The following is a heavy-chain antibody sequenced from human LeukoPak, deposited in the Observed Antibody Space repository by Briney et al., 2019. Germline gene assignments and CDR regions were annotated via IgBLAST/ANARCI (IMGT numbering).Heavy chain of an antibody. J-gene: IGHJ6*03. CDR2: ISGGGGST. V-gene: IGHV3-23*01. D-gene: IGHD3-16*01. CDR3: AKDGSWGDYYFYFYIDV. CDR1: GFTFSSYA. Sequence: SGGSLRLSCAASGFTFSSYAMNWVRQAPGKGLEWVSAISGGGGSTYYADSAKGRFTISRDNSKNTLYLQMNSLRAEDTALYYCAKDGSWGDYYFYFYIDVWGKGTTVTVSS.